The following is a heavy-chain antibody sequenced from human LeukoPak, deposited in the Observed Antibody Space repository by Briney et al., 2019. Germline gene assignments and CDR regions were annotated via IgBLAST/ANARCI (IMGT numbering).Heavy chain of an antibody. J-gene: IGHJ4*02. V-gene: IGHV4-59*01. CDR3: ARGPYSAAGTDHQFDY. CDR2: IYYRGST. CDR1: GASISSYY. D-gene: IGHD6-13*01. Sequence: SETLSLTCTVSGASISSYYWSWIRQPPGKGLEWIGYIYYRGSTNYNPSLKSRVTISVDTSKNQFSLKLSSVTAADTAVYYCARGPYSAAGTDHQFDYWGQGTLVTVSS.